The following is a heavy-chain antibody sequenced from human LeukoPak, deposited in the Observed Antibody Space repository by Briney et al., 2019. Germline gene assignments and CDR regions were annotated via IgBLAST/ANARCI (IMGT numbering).Heavy chain of an antibody. V-gene: IGHV3-33*01. CDR3: ARAASRGYSYGFDY. J-gene: IGHJ4*02. D-gene: IGHD5-18*01. Sequence: PGRSLRLSCAASGFTFSSYGMHWVRQAPGKGLEWVAVIWYDGSNKFYADSVKGRFTISRDNSKNTLYLQMNSLRAEDTAVYYCARAASRGYSYGFDYWGQGTLVTVSS. CDR1: GFTFSSYG. CDR2: IWYDGSNK.